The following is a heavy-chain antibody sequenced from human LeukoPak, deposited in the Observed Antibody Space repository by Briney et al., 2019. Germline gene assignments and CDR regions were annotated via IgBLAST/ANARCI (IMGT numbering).Heavy chain of an antibody. J-gene: IGHJ4*02. V-gene: IGHV1-18*01. CDR3: ARAMVRGVNDY. CDR1: GYTFTSYG. D-gene: IGHD3-10*01. CDR2: ISAYNGNT. Sequence: EASVKVSCKASGYTFTSYGISRVRQAPGQGLEWMGWISAYNGNTNYAQKLQGRVTMTTDTSTSTAYMELRSLRSDDTAVYYCARAMVRGVNDYWGQGTLVTVSS.